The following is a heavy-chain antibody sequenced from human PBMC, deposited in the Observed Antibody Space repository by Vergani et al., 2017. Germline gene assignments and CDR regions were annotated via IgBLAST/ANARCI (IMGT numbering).Heavy chain of an antibody. V-gene: IGHV3-33*06. CDR1: GFTFSSYG. D-gene: IGHD6-6*01. J-gene: IGHJ6*02. CDR2: IWYDGSNK. CDR3: AKDSGIAARPIIYSSSLRDYYGMDV. Sequence: QVQLVESGGGVVQPGRSLRLSCAASGFTFSSYGMHWVRQAPGKGLEWVAVIWYDGSNKYYADSVKGRFTISRDNSKNTLDLQMNSLRAEDTAVYYCAKDSGIAARPIIYSSSLRDYYGMDVWGQGTTVTVSS.